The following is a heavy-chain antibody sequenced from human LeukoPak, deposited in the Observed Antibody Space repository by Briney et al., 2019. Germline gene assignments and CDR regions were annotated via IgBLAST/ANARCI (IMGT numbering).Heavy chain of an antibody. CDR1: GYTLTELP. D-gene: IGHD3-10*01. Sequence: ASVKVSCKVSGYTLTELPMQWVRQAPGKGIEWMGGFDPEDGETIYAQKFQGRVTMTEDTSTDTAYMELSSLRSEDTAVYYCATDLPYYYGSGTYKRFDPWGQGTLVTVSS. CDR2: FDPEDGET. V-gene: IGHV1-24*01. CDR3: ATDLPYYYGSGTYKRFDP. J-gene: IGHJ5*02.